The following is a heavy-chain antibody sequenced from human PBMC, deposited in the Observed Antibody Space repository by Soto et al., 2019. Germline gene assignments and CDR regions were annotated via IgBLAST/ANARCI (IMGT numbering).Heavy chain of an antibody. CDR1: GFIFNGYG. CDR3: AREGNGYKYYFDY. CDR2: ISYDGSNK. V-gene: IGHV3-30*04. Sequence: QVQLVESGGGVVQPGRSLRLSCAASGFIFNGYGLHWVRQAPGKGLEWVAMISYDGSNKYYADSVKGRFTISRDNSKNTMYLQMNSQRPDDTAVYYCAREGNGYKYYFDYWRQGTLVTVSS. J-gene: IGHJ4*02. D-gene: IGHD5-12*01.